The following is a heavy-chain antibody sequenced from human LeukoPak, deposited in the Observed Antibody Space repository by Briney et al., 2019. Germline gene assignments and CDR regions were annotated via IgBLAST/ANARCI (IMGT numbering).Heavy chain of an antibody. CDR1: GFTFSSYA. D-gene: IGHD3-10*01. V-gene: IGHV3-23*01. Sequence: GGSLRLSCAASGFTFSSYAMNWVRQAPGKGLEWVSAISGSGSTTYYADSVKGRFTISRDNSKNTLYLQMNSLRAEDTAVYYCARDSPYGSGSYPGYWGQGTLVTVSS. CDR3: ARDSPYGSGSYPGY. CDR2: ISGSGSTT. J-gene: IGHJ4*02.